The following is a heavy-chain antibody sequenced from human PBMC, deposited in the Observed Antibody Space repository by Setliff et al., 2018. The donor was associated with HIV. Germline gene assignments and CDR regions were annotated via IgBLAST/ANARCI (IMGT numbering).Heavy chain of an antibody. CDR1: DDPINSFY. Sequence: SETLSLTCTVSDDPINSFYWSWIRQPPGKGLEWIGYIYFSGSTNYNPSLKSRVTISVDTSKKQFSLKLRSVTAADTAVYYCARSSYYGSGSYTDYWGQGTLVSVSS. V-gene: IGHV4-4*09. J-gene: IGHJ4*02. CDR2: IYFSGST. CDR3: ARSSYYGSGSYTDY. D-gene: IGHD3-10*01.